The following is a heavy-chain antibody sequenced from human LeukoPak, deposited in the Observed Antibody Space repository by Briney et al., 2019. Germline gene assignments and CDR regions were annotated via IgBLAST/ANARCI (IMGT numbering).Heavy chain of an antibody. CDR3: TTEDIVVVVGAYDP. CDR1: GFTFSHPW. D-gene: IGHD2-15*01. CDR2: IKSKTDGGTT. J-gene: IGHJ5*02. V-gene: IGHV3-15*01. Sequence: GGSLRLSCAASGFTFSHPWMTGVRQAPGKGLDWVGRIKSKTDGGTTDYAAPVKGRFTISRDDSKNTLYLQMNSLKIEDTAVYYCTTEDIVVVVGAYDPWGQGTLVTVSS.